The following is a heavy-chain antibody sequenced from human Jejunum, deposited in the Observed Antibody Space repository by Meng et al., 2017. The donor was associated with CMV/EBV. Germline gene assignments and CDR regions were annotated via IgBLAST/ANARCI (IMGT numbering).Heavy chain of an antibody. CDR1: GFPFSNFH. V-gene: IGHV3-11*04. J-gene: IGHJ4*02. CDR3: AKGKSYFFEY. D-gene: IGHD3-10*01. Sequence: CAASGFPFSNFHMNWVRQAPGKGLGWVAYISGGGLPKYYADSMKGRITISRDNAKNSLYLQIDNVGVDDTAVYYCAKGKSYFFEYWGPGALVTVSS. CDR2: ISGGGLPK.